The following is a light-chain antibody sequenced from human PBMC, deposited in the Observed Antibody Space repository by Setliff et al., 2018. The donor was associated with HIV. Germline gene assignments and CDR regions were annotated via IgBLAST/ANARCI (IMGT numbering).Light chain of an antibody. Sequence: QSVLTQPASVSGSPGQSITISCTGTSSDVGSYKLVSWYQQHPGKAPKVMIYEVTKRPSGVSNRFSGSKSANTASLTISGLQAEDEADYYCCSYASSNTVLFGGGTKSPS. CDR2: EVT. CDR1: SSDVGSYKL. V-gene: IGLV2-23*02. J-gene: IGLJ2*01. CDR3: CSYASSNTVL.